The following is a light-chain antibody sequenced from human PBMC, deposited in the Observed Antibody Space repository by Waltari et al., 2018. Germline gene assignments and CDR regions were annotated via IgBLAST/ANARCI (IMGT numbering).Light chain of an antibody. CDR2: DVS. CDR3: QQYKTFSRT. V-gene: IGKV1-5*01. Sequence: DIQMTQSPSTLSASVGARVTITCRASQSISSWLAWYQQKPGKAPKLLIYDVSSLESGVPSRFSGSGSGTEFTLTITSLQPDDVALYYCQQYKTFSRTFGQGTQVEIK. CDR1: QSISSW. J-gene: IGKJ1*01.